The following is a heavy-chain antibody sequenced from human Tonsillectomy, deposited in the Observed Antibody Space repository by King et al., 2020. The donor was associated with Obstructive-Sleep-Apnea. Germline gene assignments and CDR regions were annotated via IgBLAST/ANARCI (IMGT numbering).Heavy chain of an antibody. CDR2: IRYDGSNK. CDR3: AKAVAGTEVYFDY. V-gene: IGHV3-30*02. D-gene: IGHD6-19*01. CDR1: GFTFSSDG. Sequence: VQLVESGGGVVQPGGSLRLSCAASGFTFSSDGMHWVRQAPGKGLGLWAFIRYDGSNKYDADSVKGRFTISRDNSKNTLYLQMNSLRAEDTAVYYCAKAVAGTEVYFDYWGQGTLVTVSS. J-gene: IGHJ4*02.